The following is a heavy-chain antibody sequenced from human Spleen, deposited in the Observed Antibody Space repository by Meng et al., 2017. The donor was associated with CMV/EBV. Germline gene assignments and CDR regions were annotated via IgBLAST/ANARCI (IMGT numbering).Heavy chain of an antibody. D-gene: IGHD3-22*01. V-gene: IGHV3-30*04. CDR2: ISYDGRNN. J-gene: IGHJ4*02. Sequence: GGSLRLSCAASGFTFSNNAMHWVRQAPGKGLHWVAIISYDGRNNYYADSVKGRFTISRDNSKNTLFLQMNSLRAEDTAVYYCARGFYYYDNRAYARPMDYWGQGTLVTVSS. CDR1: GFTFSNNA. CDR3: ARGFYYYDNRAYARPMDY.